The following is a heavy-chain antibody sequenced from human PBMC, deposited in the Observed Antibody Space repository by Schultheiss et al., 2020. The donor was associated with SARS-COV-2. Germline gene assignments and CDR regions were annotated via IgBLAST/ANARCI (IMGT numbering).Heavy chain of an antibody. D-gene: IGHD3-10*01. CDR1: GFTFSNYS. CDR2: ISSNGGST. CDR3: ARASSSGSYHPSDY. V-gene: IGHV3-64*02. J-gene: IGHJ4*02. Sequence: GGSLRLSCAASGFTFSNYSMHWVRQAPGKGLEYVSAISSNGGSTYYADSVKGRFTLSRDNSKNTLYLQMNSLRAEDTAVYYCARASSSGSYHPSDYWGQGTLVTVSS.